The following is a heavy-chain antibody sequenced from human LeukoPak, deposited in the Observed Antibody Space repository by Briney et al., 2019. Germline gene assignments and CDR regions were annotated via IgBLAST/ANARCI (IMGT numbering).Heavy chain of an antibody. CDR3: ARGGAVIYDRSNWFDP. Sequence: SETLSLTCTVSGGSISSSSYYWGWIRQPPGKGLEWIGSIYYSGSTYYNPSLKSRVTISVDRSKNQFSLKLSSVTAADTAVYYCARGGAVIYDRSNWFDPWGQGTLVTVSS. D-gene: IGHD3-16*01. CDR2: IYYSGST. V-gene: IGHV4-39*07. CDR1: GGSISSSSYY. J-gene: IGHJ5*02.